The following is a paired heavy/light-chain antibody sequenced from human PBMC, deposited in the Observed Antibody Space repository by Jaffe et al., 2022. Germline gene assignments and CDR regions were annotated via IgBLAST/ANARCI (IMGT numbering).Heavy chain of an antibody. CDR3: ARDYRDETYYDFWSGYSVLENWFDP. D-gene: IGHD3-3*01. CDR1: GYTFTSYG. V-gene: IGHV1-18*01. Sequence: QVQLVQSGAEVKKPGASVKVSCKASGYTFTSYGISWVRQAPGQGLEWMGWISAYNGNTNYAQKLQGRVTMTTDTSTSTAYMELRSLRSDDTAVYYCARDYRDETYYDFWSGYSVLENWFDPWGQGTLVTVSS. J-gene: IGHJ5*02. CDR2: ISAYNGNT.
Light chain of an antibody. CDR2: DAS. J-gene: IGKJ2*01. CDR3: QQRSNWPSYT. V-gene: IGKV3-11*01. CDR1: QSVSSY. Sequence: EIVLTQSPATLSLSPGERATLSCRASQSVSSYLAWYQQKPGQAPRLLIYDASNRATGIPARFSGSGSGTDFTLTISSLEPEDFAVYYCQQRSNWPSYTFGQGTKLEIK.